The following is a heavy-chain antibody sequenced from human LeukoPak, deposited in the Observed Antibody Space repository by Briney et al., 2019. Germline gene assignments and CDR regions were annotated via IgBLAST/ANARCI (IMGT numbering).Heavy chain of an antibody. D-gene: IGHD3-16*02. J-gene: IGHJ4*02. V-gene: IGHV1-2*02. CDR2: INPNSGGT. Sequence: ASVKVSCKASGYTFTGYYMHWVRQAPGQGLEWMGWINPNSGGTNYAQKFQGRVTMTRDTSISTAYMELSRLRSDDTAVYYCARVSITFGGVIVPPLDYWGQGTLVTVSS. CDR3: ARVSITFGGVIVPPLDY. CDR1: GYTFTGYY.